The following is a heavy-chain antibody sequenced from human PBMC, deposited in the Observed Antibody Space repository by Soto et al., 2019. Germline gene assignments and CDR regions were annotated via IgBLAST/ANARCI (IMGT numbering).Heavy chain of an antibody. CDR3: ARVVSYYDSSGRHDDFEI. J-gene: IGHJ3*02. CDR1: GGSISSYY. CDR2: IYYSGST. V-gene: IGHV4-59*01. Sequence: ETLSLTCTVSGGSISSYYWSWIRQPPGKGLEWIGYIYYSGSTNYNPSLKSRVTISVDTSKNQFSLKLSSVTAADTAVYYCARVVSYYDSSGRHDDFEIWGQGTMVTVSS. D-gene: IGHD3-22*01.